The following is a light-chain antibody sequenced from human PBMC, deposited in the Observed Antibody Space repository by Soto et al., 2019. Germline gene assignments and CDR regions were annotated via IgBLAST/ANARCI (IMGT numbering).Light chain of an antibody. J-gene: IGKJ1*01. CDR3: QQYSQAPLT. CDR1: LTVSDNY. V-gene: IGKV3-20*01. Sequence: EIVLTQSPGTLSLSPGERVILSCRASLTVSDNYLAWYQQKAGQAPRLVIYGASTRATGIPDRFSASGSGTDFTLTISRLEPEDFAVYYCQQYSQAPLTFGQGTKVDIK. CDR2: GAS.